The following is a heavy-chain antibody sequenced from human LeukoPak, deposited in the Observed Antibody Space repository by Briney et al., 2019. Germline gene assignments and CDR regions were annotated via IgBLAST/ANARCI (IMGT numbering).Heavy chain of an antibody. CDR2: IYYSGST. D-gene: IGHD6-13*01. CDR3: ARPGGIAAAGKADWFDP. CDR1: GGSISSSSYY. Sequence: PSETLSPTCTVSGGSISSSSYYWGWIRQPPGKGLEWIGSIYYSGSTYYNPSLKSRVTISVDTSKNQFSLKLSSVTAADTAVYYCARPGGIAAAGKADWFDPWGQGTLVTVSS. J-gene: IGHJ5*02. V-gene: IGHV4-39*01.